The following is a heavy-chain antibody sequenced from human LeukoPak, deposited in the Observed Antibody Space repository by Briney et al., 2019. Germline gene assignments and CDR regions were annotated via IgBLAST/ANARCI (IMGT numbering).Heavy chain of an antibody. D-gene: IGHD3-3*01. CDR2: INHSGST. V-gene: IGHV4-34*01. J-gene: IGHJ4*02. CDR1: GGSFSGYY. Sequence: PSETLSLTCAVYGGSFSGYYWSWIRQPPGKGLEWIGEINHSGSTNYNPSLKSRVTISVDTSKNQFSLKLSSVTAADTAVYYCARGLRFLEWYYFDYWGQGTLVTVSS. CDR3: ARGLRFLEWYYFDY.